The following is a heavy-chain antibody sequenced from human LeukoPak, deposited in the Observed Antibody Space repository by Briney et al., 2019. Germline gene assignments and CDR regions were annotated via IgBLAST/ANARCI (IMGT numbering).Heavy chain of an antibody. V-gene: IGHV3-23*01. CDR1: GFAFNTYA. CDR2: ISGGGGST. D-gene: IGHD3-22*01. CDR3: ARDRGYYDISGYTFYYYGLDV. J-gene: IGHJ6*02. Sequence: GGSLRLSCAASGFAFNTYAMSWVRQAPGKGLEWVSGISGGGGSTQYAGSVKGRFIISRDSSKNTLWLQMNSLRVEDTAVYFCARDRGYYDISGYTFYYYGLDVWGPGTTVTVSS.